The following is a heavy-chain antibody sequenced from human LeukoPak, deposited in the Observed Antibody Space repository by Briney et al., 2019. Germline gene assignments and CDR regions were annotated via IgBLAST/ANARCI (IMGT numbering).Heavy chain of an antibody. V-gene: IGHV4-39*02. CDR3: ARLVPPSGPGSPHPHQIDL. J-gene: IGHJ5*02. Sequence: KPSETLSLNCIVSGASISRSNYYWGWIRQAPRKGLEWIGSIYHRGRNNYNPSLKSRVAIAVDTSKNDFSLTLTSVTAADTALYFCARLVPPSGPGSPHPHQIDLWGQGTLVTVSS. CDR2: IYHRGRN. D-gene: IGHD3-10*01. CDR1: GASISRSNYY.